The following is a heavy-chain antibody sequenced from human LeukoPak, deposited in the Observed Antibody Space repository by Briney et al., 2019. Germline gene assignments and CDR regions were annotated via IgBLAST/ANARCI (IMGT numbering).Heavy chain of an antibody. CDR3: AKGDNYKPLYFDN. V-gene: IGHV3-33*06. CDR2: IWYDRGKK. CDR1: GFMFSDYG. D-gene: IGHD3-10*01. J-gene: IGHJ4*02. Sequence: GGSLRLSCAASGFMFSDYGMHWVRQAPGKGLEWVAVIWYDRGKKFYADSVEGRFIISSDNSKNTLFLQMNSLRDEDTAVYYCAKGDNYKPLYFDNWGQGSLVIVSA.